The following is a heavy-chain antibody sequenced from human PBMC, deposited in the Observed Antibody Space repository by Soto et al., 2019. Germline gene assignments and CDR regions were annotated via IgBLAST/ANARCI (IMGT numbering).Heavy chain of an antibody. D-gene: IGHD1-7*01. CDR2: ISGSGGST. J-gene: IGHJ3*02. CDR3: AKGNSWSPGLVLDI. CDR1: GFTFSSYS. V-gene: IGHV3-23*01. Sequence: PGGSLRLSCAASGFTFSSYSMNWFRQAPGKGLEWVSAISGSGGSTYYADSVKGRFTISRDSSKNTLYLQMNSLRAEDTAVYYCAKGNSWSPGLVLDIWGQGTMVTVSS.